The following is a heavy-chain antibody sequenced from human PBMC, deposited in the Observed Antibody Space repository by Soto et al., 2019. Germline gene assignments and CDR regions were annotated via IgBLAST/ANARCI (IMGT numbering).Heavy chain of an antibody. CDR3: ATHGDYAIDY. CDR1: GDSVSGYY. Sequence: SETLSLTCTVSGDSVSGYYWYWIRQPPGKGLEWIGEINDRGSTNYSPSLKSRVTISGDTSKNQFSLKLSSVTAADTAVYYCATHGDYAIDYWGQGTLVTVSS. J-gene: IGHJ4*02. V-gene: IGHV4-34*01. CDR2: INDRGST. D-gene: IGHD4-17*01.